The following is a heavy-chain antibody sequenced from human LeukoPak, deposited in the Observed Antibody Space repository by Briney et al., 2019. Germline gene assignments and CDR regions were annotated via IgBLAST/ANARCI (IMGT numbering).Heavy chain of an antibody. CDR1: GYTFTGYH. Sequence: ASVKVSCKASGYTFTGYHMHWVRQAPGQGLEWLGWINPNSGGTNSARKFQGRVTMTRDTSISTAYMELSRLRSEDTDVYYCVRGGSGYDFSWFDLWGQGTLVTVSS. D-gene: IGHD5-12*01. CDR2: INPNSGGT. CDR3: VRGGSGYDFSWFDL. J-gene: IGHJ5*02. V-gene: IGHV1-2*02.